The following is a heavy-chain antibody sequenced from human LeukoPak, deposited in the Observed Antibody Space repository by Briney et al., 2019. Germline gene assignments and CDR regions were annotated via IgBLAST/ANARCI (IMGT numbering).Heavy chain of an antibody. Sequence: ETLSLTCAVYGESLSVYYWSWVRQPPGKGLEWIGEINHSGSTNYSPSLKSRVTISVDTSKNQFSLKLSSVTAADTAVYYCASFYQAYYFDYWGQGTLLTVSS. D-gene: IGHD2-21*01. CDR2: INHSGST. CDR1: GESLSVYY. V-gene: IGHV4-34*01. J-gene: IGHJ4*02. CDR3: ASFYQAYYFDY.